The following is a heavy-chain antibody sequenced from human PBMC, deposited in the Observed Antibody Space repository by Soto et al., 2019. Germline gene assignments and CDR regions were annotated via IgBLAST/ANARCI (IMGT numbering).Heavy chain of an antibody. J-gene: IGHJ6*02. CDR2: IWYDGSNK. D-gene: IGHD2-15*01. CDR1: GFTFSNYG. CDR3: ARDAGYCSGRRCYSYYYGMDV. Sequence: QVQLVESGGGVVQPGRSLRLSCAASGFTFSNYGMHWVRETPGKGLEWVAVIWYDGSNKYYADSVKGRFTISRDNSKNTLYLQMNSLRAEDTAVYYCARDAGYCSGRRCYSYYYGMDVWGQGTTVTVSS. V-gene: IGHV3-33*01.